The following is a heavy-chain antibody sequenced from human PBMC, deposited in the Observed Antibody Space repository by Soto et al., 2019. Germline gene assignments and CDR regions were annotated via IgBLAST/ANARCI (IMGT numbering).Heavy chain of an antibody. J-gene: IGHJ4*02. CDR2: ISYDGSNK. V-gene: IGHV3-30-3*02. CDR1: GFTFSGYA. Sequence: PGGSLRLSCAASGFTFSGYAMHWVRQAPGKGLEWVAVISYDGSNKYYADSVKGRFTISRDNSNNMLYLQMNSLRAEDTALYYCAKNLADCYDYWGQGALVTVSS. CDR3: AKNLADCYDY. D-gene: IGHD2-21*01.